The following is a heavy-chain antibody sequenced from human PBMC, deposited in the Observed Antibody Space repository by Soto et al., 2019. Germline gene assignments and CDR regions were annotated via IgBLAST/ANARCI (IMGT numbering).Heavy chain of an antibody. CDR2: ISGSGGST. CDR3: AKLLHDSLFQQ. Sequence: PXVSLRLSSAASGSTFASDSMSWVRQAPGKGLEWVSAISGSGGSTYYADSVKGRFTISRDNSKNTLYLQMNSLRAEDTAVYYCAKLLHDSLFQQWGQGTLVTVSS. J-gene: IGHJ1*01. CDR1: GSTFASDS. V-gene: IGHV3-23*01. D-gene: IGHD3-22*01.